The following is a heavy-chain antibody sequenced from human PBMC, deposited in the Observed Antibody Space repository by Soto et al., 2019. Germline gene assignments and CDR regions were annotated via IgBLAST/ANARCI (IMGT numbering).Heavy chain of an antibody. CDR3: GGGLVVVTEYFER. Sequence: GGSLRLSCVASGFTFSSYWMSWVRQAPGKGLEWVANIKQDGSEKHYVDSVKGRFTISRDNAKSSRYLQMNSRRSEDTAVDSCGGGLVVVTEYFERWGRGFLVTVSS. J-gene: IGHJ4*02. CDR2: IKQDGSEK. V-gene: IGHV3-7*03. CDR1: GFTFSSYW. D-gene: IGHD3-22*01.